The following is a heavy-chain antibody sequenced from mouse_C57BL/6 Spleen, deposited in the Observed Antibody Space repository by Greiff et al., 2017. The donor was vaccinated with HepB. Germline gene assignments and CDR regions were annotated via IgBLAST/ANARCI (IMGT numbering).Heavy chain of an antibody. V-gene: IGHV1-82*01. Sequence: QVQLKESGPELVKPGASVKISCKASGYAFSSSWMNWVKQRPGKGLEWIGRIYPGDGDTNYNGKFKGKATLTADKSSSTAYMQLSSLTSEDSAVYFCERSRGYYAMDYWGQGTSVTVSS. CDR1: GYAFSSSW. CDR3: ERSRGYYAMDY. CDR2: IYPGDGDT. J-gene: IGHJ4*01.